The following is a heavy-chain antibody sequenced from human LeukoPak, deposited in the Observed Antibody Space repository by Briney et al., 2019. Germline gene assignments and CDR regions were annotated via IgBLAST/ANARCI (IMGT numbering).Heavy chain of an antibody. J-gene: IGHJ4*02. V-gene: IGHV1-46*01. CDR3: AKGTAVASKYPFDY. Sequence: GASVKVSCKASGYTFTSYYMHWVRQAPGQGLEWMGIINPSGGSTSYAQKFQDRVTMTRDTSTSTVYMELNSLRAEDTAIYYCAKGTAVASKYPFDYWGQGTLVTVSS. CDR2: INPSGGST. D-gene: IGHD6-19*01. CDR1: GYTFTSYY.